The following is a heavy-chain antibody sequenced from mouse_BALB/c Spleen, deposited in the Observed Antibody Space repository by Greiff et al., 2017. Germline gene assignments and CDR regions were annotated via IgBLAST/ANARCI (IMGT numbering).Heavy chain of an antibody. D-gene: IGHD2-1*01. Sequence: EVQLQQSGPGLVKPSQSLSLTCTVTGYSITSDYAWNWIRQFPGNKLEWMGYISYSGSTSYNPSLKSRISITRDTSKNQFFLQLNSVTTEDTATYYCARGDYYGNYGYAMDYWGQGTSVTVSS. CDR2: ISYSGST. CDR1: GYSITSDYA. J-gene: IGHJ4*01. V-gene: IGHV3-2*02. CDR3: ARGDYYGNYGYAMDY.